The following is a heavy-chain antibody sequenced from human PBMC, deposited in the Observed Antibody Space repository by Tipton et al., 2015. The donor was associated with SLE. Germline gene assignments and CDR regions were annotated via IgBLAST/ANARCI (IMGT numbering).Heavy chain of an antibody. D-gene: IGHD4-17*01. Sequence: QLVQSGAEVKKPGASVKVSCKASGYTFTGYYLHWVRQAPGQGLEWMGRINPNSGGTNYAQKFQVRVTMTRDTSISTAYMELSRLRSDDTAVYYCASTSTVTTDLDAFDIWGQGTMVTVSS. CDR1: GYTFTGYY. CDR3: ASTSTVTTDLDAFDI. CDR2: INPNSGGT. V-gene: IGHV1-2*06. J-gene: IGHJ3*02.